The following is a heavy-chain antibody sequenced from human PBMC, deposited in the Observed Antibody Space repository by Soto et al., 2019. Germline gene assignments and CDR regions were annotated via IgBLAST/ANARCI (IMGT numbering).Heavy chain of an antibody. J-gene: IGHJ4*02. V-gene: IGHV3-30*18. D-gene: IGHD6-19*01. Sequence: PGGSLRLSCAASGFTFSSYGMHWVRQAPGKGLEWVAVISYDGSKKNYADSVKGRFTISRDNSKNTLYLQMNSLRAEDTAVYYCAKDSRSGVVVAGTQIDYWGQGTLVTVSS. CDR2: ISYDGSKK. CDR1: GFTFSSYG. CDR3: AKDSRSGVVVAGTQIDY.